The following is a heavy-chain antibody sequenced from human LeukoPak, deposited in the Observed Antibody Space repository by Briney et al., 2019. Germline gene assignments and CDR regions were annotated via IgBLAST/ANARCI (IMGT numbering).Heavy chain of an antibody. Sequence: PSQTLSLTCTVSGGSISSGGYYWSWIRQHPGKGLEWIGYIYYSGSTYYNPSLKSRVTISVDTSKNQFSLKLSSVTAADTAVYYCARGSASSSGYHGIYWGQGTLVTVSS. J-gene: IGHJ4*02. CDR2: IYYSGST. CDR1: GGSISSGGYY. V-gene: IGHV4-31*03. D-gene: IGHD3-22*01. CDR3: ARGSASSSGYHGIY.